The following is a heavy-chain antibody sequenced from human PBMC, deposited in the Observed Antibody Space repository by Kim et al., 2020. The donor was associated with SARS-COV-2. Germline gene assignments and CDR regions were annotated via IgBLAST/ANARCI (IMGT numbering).Heavy chain of an antibody. CDR1: DGSVSSYY. Sequence: SETLSLTCTVSDGSVSSYYWSWIRQPPGKGLEWIGFIFYSGSANYTHSLKGRVTISVDTSKNQFSLTLRSVTAADTAVYYCARHMWFGETDGFDIWGQGTMVTVSS. J-gene: IGHJ3*02. V-gene: IGHV4-59*08. CDR2: IFYSGSA. D-gene: IGHD3-10*01. CDR3: ARHMWFGETDGFDI.